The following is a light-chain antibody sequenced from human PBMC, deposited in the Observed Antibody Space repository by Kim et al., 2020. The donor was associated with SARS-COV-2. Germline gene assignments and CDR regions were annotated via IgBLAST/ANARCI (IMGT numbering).Light chain of an antibody. V-gene: IGKV3D-15*03. J-gene: IGKJ5*01. CDR2: DTS. Sequence: EVMMTQSPSTLSVSPGERATLSCRASQRIDSNLAWYQQKPGQAPRLLIYDTSIRATDIPARFSGSGSGTKFTLTISTLQSEDFAIYYCQQYNNWPPFTFGQGTRLEIK. CDR3: QQYNNWPPFT. CDR1: QRIDSN.